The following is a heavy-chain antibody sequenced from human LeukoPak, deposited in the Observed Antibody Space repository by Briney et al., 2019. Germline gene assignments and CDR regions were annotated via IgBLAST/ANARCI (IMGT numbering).Heavy chain of an antibody. V-gene: IGHV3-23*01. CDR1: GFTFSSYA. J-gene: IGHJ4*02. D-gene: IGHD3-22*01. CDR2: ISGSGGST. Sequence: GGSLRLSCAASGFTFSSYAMSWVRQAPGKGLEWVSAISGSGGSTYYADSVKGRFTISRYNSKNTLYLQMNSLRAEDTAVYYCAKFRPRVYDSSGYLDYWGQGTLVTVSS. CDR3: AKFRPRVYDSSGYLDY.